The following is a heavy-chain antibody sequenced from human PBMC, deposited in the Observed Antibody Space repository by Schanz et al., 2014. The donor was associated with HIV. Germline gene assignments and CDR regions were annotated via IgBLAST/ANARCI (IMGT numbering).Heavy chain of an antibody. J-gene: IGHJ4*02. CDR2: MNPNSGNT. CDR1: GYTFSDYD. Sequence: QVQLVQSGAEVTEPGASVKVSCEASGYTFSDYDINWVRQATGQGLEWMGWMNPNSGNTGYAQKFQGRVTMTGDTSIDTAYLVLSSLRSEDTAVYFCARVPTHYYGSGSYYPFDYWGQGTLVAVSS. D-gene: IGHD3-10*01. CDR3: ARVPTHYYGSGSYYPFDY. V-gene: IGHV1-8*02.